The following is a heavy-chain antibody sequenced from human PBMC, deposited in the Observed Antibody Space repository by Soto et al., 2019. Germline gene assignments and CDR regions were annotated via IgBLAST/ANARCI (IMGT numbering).Heavy chain of an antibody. D-gene: IGHD3-10*01. CDR1: GVTFTSYA. Sequence: EVQLLESGGGLVQPGGSLRLSCAASGVTFTSYAMTWVRQVPGEGLQWVSSISKSGDSTYYADSVKGRFTTSRDNSKNTLYLQMNSLRAEDTAIYYCAKGSFGFDYWGQGTLVTDSS. J-gene: IGHJ4*02. V-gene: IGHV3-23*01. CDR2: ISKSGDST. CDR3: AKGSFGFDY.